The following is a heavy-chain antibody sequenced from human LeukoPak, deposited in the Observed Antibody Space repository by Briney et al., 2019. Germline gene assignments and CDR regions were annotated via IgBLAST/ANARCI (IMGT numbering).Heavy chain of an antibody. V-gene: IGHV5-51*01. Sequence: GESLKISCKGSGYSFTSYWIGWVRQMPGKGLEWMGIIYPGDSDTRHSPSFQGQVTISADKSISTAYLQWSSLKASDTAMYYCARLRAYSGYDYALRDYDYWGQGTLVTVSS. CDR3: ARLRAYSGYDYALRDYDY. J-gene: IGHJ4*02. CDR1: GYSFTSYW. CDR2: IYPGDSDT. D-gene: IGHD5-12*01.